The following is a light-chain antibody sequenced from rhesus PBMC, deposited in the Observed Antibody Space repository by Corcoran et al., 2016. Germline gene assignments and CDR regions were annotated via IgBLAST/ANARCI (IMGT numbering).Light chain of an antibody. CDR1: QGISNW. J-gene: IGKJ1*01. CDR3: QQHDNSPWT. CDR2: RTY. V-gene: IGKV1-69*01. Sequence: DIQMTQSPSSLSASVGDRITITCRASQGISNWLAWSQQKPGKAPNLLVYRTYNLVTGVPSRFSGSGSGTDFLLTISSLQPEDIATYYWQQHDNSPWTFGQGTKVEIK.